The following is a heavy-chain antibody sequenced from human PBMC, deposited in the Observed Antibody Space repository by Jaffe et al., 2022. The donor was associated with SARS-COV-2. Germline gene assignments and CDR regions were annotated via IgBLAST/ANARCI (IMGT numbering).Heavy chain of an antibody. J-gene: IGHJ4*02. CDR3: ARGQNWNYGYFDY. V-gene: IGHV3-30-3*01. CDR1: GFTFSSYA. D-gene: IGHD1-7*01. CDR2: ISYDGSNK. Sequence: QVQLVESGGGVVQPGRSLRLSCAASGFTFSSYAMHWVRQAPGKGLEWVAVISYDGSNKYYADSVKGRFTISRDNSKNTLYLQMNSLRAEDTAVYYCARGQNWNYGYFDYWGQGTLVTVSS.